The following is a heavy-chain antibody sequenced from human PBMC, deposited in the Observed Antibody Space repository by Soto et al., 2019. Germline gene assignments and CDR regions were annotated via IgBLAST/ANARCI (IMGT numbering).Heavy chain of an antibody. D-gene: IGHD5-12*01. CDR3: ARHVSWRGPFDY. J-gene: IGHJ4*02. CDR1: GGSISSYY. CDR2: IYYSGST. Sequence: SETLSLTCTVSGGSISSYYWSWIRQPPGKGLEWIGYIYYSGSTNYNPSLKSRVTISVDTSKNQFSLKLSSVTAADTAVYYCARHVSWRGPFDYWGQGTLVTVSS. V-gene: IGHV4-59*08.